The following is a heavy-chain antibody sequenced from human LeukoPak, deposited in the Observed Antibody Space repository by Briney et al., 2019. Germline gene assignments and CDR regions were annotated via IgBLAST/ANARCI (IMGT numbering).Heavy chain of an antibody. J-gene: IGHJ6*03. CDR1: GFTFSNDW. CDR2: IKRDGSEK. Sequence: GGSLRLSCAASGFTFSNDWMTWVRQAPGKGLQWVANIKRDGSEKYYVDSVEGRFSISRDNAKNSLYLQMNSLRAEDTAVYYCARLMEMAATPYYYYYMDVWGKGTTVTVSS. D-gene: IGHD5-24*01. V-gene: IGHV3-7*01. CDR3: ARLMEMAATPYYYYYMDV.